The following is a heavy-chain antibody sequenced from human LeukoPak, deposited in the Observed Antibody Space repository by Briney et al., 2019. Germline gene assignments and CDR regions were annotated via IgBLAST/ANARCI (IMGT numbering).Heavy chain of an antibody. J-gene: IGHJ4*02. D-gene: IGHD5-12*01. V-gene: IGHV3-23*01. CDR1: GFTFSSYA. CDR2: ISGSGGST. Sequence: GGSLRLSCAAFGFTFSSYAMNWVGPAPGKGLGWGSSISGSGGSTFDADSVKGRFTISRDNSRNTLYLQMNSLRAEDTAIFYCTRSFRGFDFYYFDNWGQGTLVTVSS. CDR3: TRSFRGFDFYYFDN.